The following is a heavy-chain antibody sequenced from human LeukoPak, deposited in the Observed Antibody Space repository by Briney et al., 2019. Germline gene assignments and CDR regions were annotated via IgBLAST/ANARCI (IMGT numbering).Heavy chain of an antibody. CDR2: INEDGSGT. Sequence: GGSPRLSCAASGFTFSNYWMTWFRQAPGKGLEWVANINEDGSGTYYVDSVKGRFSISRDNAKNLLNLQMNTLRVDDTAVYFCARDSSRASGSSNDYWGQGTLVTVSS. CDR3: ARDSSRASGSSNDY. V-gene: IGHV3-7*04. J-gene: IGHJ4*02. CDR1: GFTFSNYW. D-gene: IGHD3-10*01.